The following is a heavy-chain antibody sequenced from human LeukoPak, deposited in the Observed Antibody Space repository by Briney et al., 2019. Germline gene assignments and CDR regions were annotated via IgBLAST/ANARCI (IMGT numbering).Heavy chain of an antibody. CDR2: IYHSGST. D-gene: IGHD5-12*01. CDR3: ARDSDRDGYNWLGY. Sequence: PSETLSLTCAVSGGSISSGGYSWSWIRQPPGKGLEWIGYIYHSGSTYYNPSLKSRVTISVDRSKNQFSLKLSSVTAADTAVYYCARDSDRDGYNWLGYWGQGTLVTVSS. J-gene: IGHJ4*02. CDR1: GGSISSGGYS. V-gene: IGHV4-30-2*01.